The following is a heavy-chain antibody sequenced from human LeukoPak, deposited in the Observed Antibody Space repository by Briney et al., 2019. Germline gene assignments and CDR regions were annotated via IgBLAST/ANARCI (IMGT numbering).Heavy chain of an antibody. Sequence: PSETLSLTCTVSGGSISSSSYYWGWIRQPPGKGLEWIGSIYHSGSTYYNPSLKSRVTISVDTSKNQFSLKLSSVTAADTAVYYCARLGSTSWIPSDYWGQGTLVTVSS. CDR2: IYHSGST. CDR1: GGSISSSSYY. D-gene: IGHD2-2*01. CDR3: ARLGSTSWIPSDY. V-gene: IGHV4-39*07. J-gene: IGHJ4*02.